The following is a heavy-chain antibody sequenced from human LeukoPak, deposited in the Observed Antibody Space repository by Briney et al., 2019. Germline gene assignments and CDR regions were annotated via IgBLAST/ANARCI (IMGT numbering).Heavy chain of an antibody. CDR1: GFTFSDSA. Sequence: GGSLKLSCAASGFTFSDSALHWVRQASGKGLEWVGHSSNKAANYASAYAASVKGRFTIFRDGSRSTAYLQMNSLKTEDTAVYSCTPSLDFWSAEGWGQGTLVTVSS. J-gene: IGHJ4*02. D-gene: IGHD3-3*01. V-gene: IGHV3-73*01. CDR2: SSNKAANYAS. CDR3: TPSLDFWSAEG.